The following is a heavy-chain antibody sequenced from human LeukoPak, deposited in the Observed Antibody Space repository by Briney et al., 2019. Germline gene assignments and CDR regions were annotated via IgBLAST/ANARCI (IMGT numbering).Heavy chain of an antibody. D-gene: IGHD3-10*02. Sequence: GGSLRLSCAASGFTFSSYAMSWVRQAPGRGLEWVSSISGSDGTTYYADSVKGRFTISRDNAKNSLYLQMNSLRAEDTAVYYCAELGITMIGGVWGKGTTVTISS. CDR2: ISGSDGTT. CDR1: GFTFSSYA. CDR3: AELGITMIGGV. J-gene: IGHJ6*04. V-gene: IGHV3-23*01.